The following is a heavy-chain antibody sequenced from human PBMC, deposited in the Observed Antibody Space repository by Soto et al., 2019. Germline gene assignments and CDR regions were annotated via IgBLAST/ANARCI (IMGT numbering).Heavy chain of an antibody. CDR3: VTYRRGFSLKFDP. CDR1: GGSISSGDHY. Sequence: SETLSLTCTVSGGSISSGDHYWTWIRQPPGKGLEWIGHIYYSGTSYYNPSLKSRVTISVDTSKNQFSLKLSSVTATDTAVYYCVTYRRGFSLKFDPWGQGTLVTVSS. D-gene: IGHD5-18*01. V-gene: IGHV4-30-4*01. J-gene: IGHJ5*02. CDR2: IYYSGTS.